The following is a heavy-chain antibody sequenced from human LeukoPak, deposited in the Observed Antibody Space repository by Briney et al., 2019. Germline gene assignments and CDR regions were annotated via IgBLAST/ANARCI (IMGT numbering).Heavy chain of an antibody. Sequence: SETLSLTCAVYGGSFSGYYWSWIHQPPGKGLEWIGEINHSGSTNCNPSLKSRVTISVDTSKNQFSLKLSSVTAADTAVYYCARYSSGYYYYYGMDVWGQGTTVTVSS. D-gene: IGHD6-25*01. CDR2: INHSGST. CDR1: GGSFSGYY. J-gene: IGHJ6*02. V-gene: IGHV4-34*01. CDR3: ARYSSGYYYYYGMDV.